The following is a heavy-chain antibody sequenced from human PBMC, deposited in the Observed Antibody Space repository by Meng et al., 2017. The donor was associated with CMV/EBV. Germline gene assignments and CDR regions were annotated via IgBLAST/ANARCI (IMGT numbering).Heavy chain of an antibody. CDR3: ARQLRLGELSPFDY. J-gene: IGHJ4*02. CDR2: IIPIFGTA. V-gene: IGHV1-69*12. Sequence: QAELGQSGAEVKKPGASVKVSSQVSGGTFSSYAISWVRQAPGQGLEWMGGIIPIFGTANYAQKFQGRVTITADESTSTAYMELSSLRSEDTAVYYCARQLRLGELSPFDYWGQGTLVTVSS. D-gene: IGHD3-16*02. CDR1: GGTFSSYA.